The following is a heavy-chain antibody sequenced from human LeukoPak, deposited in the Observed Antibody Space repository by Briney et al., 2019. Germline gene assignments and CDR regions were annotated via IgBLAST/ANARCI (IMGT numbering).Heavy chain of an antibody. V-gene: IGHV3-53*01. CDR2: LYIGGNT. D-gene: IGHD5-18*01. J-gene: IGHJ4*02. Sequence: PGGFLRLSCAASGFTVSNTYMSWIRQAPGEGLEWVSALYIGGNTYYVDSVRGRFTISRDNSKNTLYLQMNSLRAEDTAIYYCMAAAGYNYGQCWGQGTLVTVSS. CDR3: MAAAGYNYGQC. CDR1: GFTVSNTY.